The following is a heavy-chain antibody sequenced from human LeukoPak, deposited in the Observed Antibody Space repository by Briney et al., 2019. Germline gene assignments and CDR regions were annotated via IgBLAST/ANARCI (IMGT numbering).Heavy chain of an antibody. V-gene: IGHV3-48*03. CDR2: ISSSGSTI. Sequence: GGSLRLSCAASGFTISSYDMNWVRQAPGKGLEWVSYISSSGSTIYYADSVKGRFTISRDNAKNSLYLQMNSLRAEDTAVYYCARVSFDSSGYYYEGFDYWGQGTLVTVSS. CDR3: ARVSFDSSGYYYEGFDY. CDR1: GFTISSYD. D-gene: IGHD3-22*01. J-gene: IGHJ4*02.